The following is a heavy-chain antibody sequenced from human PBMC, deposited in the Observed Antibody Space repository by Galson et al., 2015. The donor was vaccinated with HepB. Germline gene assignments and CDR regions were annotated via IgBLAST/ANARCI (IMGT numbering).Heavy chain of an antibody. Sequence: SLRLSCAASGFTFSSYSMHWVRQAPGKGLEWVAVVSHDGSDDYYSDSVKGRFTVSRDNSKNTLYLQLKSLRAEDAAVYYCARPGSYSGQNRFDPWGQGTLVTVSS. J-gene: IGHJ5*02. D-gene: IGHD3-10*01. CDR2: VSHDGSDD. CDR1: GFTFSSYS. CDR3: ARPGSYSGQNRFDP. V-gene: IGHV3-30-3*01.